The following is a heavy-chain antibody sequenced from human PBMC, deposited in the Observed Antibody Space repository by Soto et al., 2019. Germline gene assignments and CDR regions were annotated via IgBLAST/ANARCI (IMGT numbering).Heavy chain of an antibody. J-gene: IGHJ6*02. CDR1: NGSVSSGTYS. CDR2: IYYSGTT. Sequence: SETLSLTCTVSNGSVSSGTYSWSWVRQPPGKGLEWIGYIYYSGTTYYTPSLKSRLTMSMDKANDHFSLNLTSVTAADTAVYFCARGHYYYGMDVWGQGITVTVSS. V-gene: IGHV4-30-2*01. CDR3: ARGHYYYGMDV.